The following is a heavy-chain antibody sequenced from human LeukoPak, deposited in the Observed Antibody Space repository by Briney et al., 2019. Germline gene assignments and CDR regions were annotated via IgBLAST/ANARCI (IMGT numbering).Heavy chain of an antibody. CDR2: IYYSGST. CDR1: GGSISSYY. CDR3: ARDASMVRGGVDY. V-gene: IGHV4-30-4*01. D-gene: IGHD3-10*01. Sequence: SETLSLTCTVSGGSISSYYWSWIRQPPGKGLEWIGYIYYSGSTYHNPSLKSRVTISVDTSKNQFSLKLSSVTAADTAVYYCARDASMVRGGVDYWGQGTLVTVSS. J-gene: IGHJ4*02.